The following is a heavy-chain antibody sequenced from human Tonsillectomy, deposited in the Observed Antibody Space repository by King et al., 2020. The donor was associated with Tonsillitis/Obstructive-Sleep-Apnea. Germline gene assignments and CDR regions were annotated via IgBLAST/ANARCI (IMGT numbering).Heavy chain of an antibody. D-gene: IGHD6-13*01. CDR1: GFTFSSYA. CDR3: AKDLGAAAGTGVDS. CDR2: ISGSGGST. Sequence: VQLVESGGGLVQPGGSLRLSCAASGFTFSSYAMSWVRQAPGKGLEWVSAISGSGGSTYYADSVKGRFTIPRDKSKNTLHLQMKSLRAEDTAVYYCAKDLGAAAGTGVDSWGQGALVTVSS. V-gene: IGHV3-23*04. J-gene: IGHJ4*02.